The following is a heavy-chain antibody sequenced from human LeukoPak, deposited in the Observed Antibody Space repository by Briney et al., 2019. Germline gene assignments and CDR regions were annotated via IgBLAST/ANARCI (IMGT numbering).Heavy chain of an antibody. D-gene: IGHD3-22*01. CDR3: AKDGPDYYDRAFDI. J-gene: IGHJ3*02. V-gene: IGHV3-33*06. CDR1: GFTFSSYW. Sequence: PGGSLRLSCAASGFTFSSYWMHWVRQAPGKGLEWVAVIWYDGSNKYYADSVKGRFTISRDNSKNTLYLQMNSLRAEDTAVYYCAKDGPDYYDRAFDIWGQGTMVTVSS. CDR2: IWYDGSNK.